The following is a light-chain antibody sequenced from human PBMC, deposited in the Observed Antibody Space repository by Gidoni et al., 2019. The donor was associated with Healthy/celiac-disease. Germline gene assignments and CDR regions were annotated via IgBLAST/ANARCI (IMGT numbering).Light chain of an antibody. CDR1: QSISSY. J-gene: IGKJ1*01. Sequence: DIQMTQSPSSLSASVGDRVTIPCGASQSISSYLNWYQQKPGKAPKLLIDAASSLQSGVPSRFSGSGSGTDFTLTISSLQPEDFATYYCQQSYSTPRWTFGQGTKVEIK. V-gene: IGKV1-39*01. CDR2: AAS. CDR3: QQSYSTPRWT.